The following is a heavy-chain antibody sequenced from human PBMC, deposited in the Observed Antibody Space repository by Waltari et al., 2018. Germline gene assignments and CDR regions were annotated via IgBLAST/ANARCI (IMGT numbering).Heavy chain of an antibody. Sequence: QVQLVESGGGVVQPGRSLRLSCAASGFTFSSYGMHWVRQAPGKGLEWVAVIWYDGSNKYYADSVKGRCTISRDNSKNTLYLQMNSLRAEDTAVYYCARDSYYYDSSGYYHANFDYWGQGTLVTVSS. V-gene: IGHV3-33*01. D-gene: IGHD3-22*01. J-gene: IGHJ4*02. CDR1: GFTFSSYG. CDR3: ARDSYYYDSSGYYHANFDY. CDR2: IWYDGSNK.